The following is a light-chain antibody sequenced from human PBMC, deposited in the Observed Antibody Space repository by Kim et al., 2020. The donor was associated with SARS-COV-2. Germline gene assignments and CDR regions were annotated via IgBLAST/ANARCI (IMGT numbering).Light chain of an antibody. CDR1: QSVNSK. J-gene: IGKJ4*01. CDR3: QQYNKWPLT. CDR2: DTS. V-gene: IGKV3-15*01. Sequence: EIVMTQSPATLSVSPGERATLSCRTSQSVNSKLAWYQQKPGQAPRLLIYDTSTRATGIPARFGVSGSGTEFTLTISSLQSEDFAVYYCQQYNKWPLTFGGGTKVDIK.